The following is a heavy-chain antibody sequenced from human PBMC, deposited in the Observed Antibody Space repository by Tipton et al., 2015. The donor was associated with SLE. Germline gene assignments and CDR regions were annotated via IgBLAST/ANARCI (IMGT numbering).Heavy chain of an antibody. CDR2: IFSSGST. J-gene: IGHJ5*02. V-gene: IGHV4-4*07. CDR3: ARQRLRYSSSWSPNWFDP. D-gene: IGHD6-13*01. CDR1: GGSISGYY. Sequence: TLSLTCTVSGGSISGYYWSWVRQPAGKGLEWIGRIFSSGSTIYNPSIKSRVTISVDTSKNQFSLRLNSVTAADTALYYCARQRLRYSSSWSPNWFDPWGQGTLVTVSS.